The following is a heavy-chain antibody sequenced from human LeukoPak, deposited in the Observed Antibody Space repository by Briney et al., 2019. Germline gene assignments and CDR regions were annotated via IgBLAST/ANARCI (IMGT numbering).Heavy chain of an antibody. CDR3: ARYYCPNGVCSGFDH. CDR1: GFFINNYW. V-gene: IGHV4-59*01. Sequence: SETLSLTCTVSGFFINNYWWSWIRQPPGKGLEWIGYIYYTGSTNYNPSLKSRVTMSVDTSKIQFSLKLTSVTTADPAVYFCARYYCPNGVCSGFDHSSQRTPVT. CDR2: IYYTGST. D-gene: IGHD2-8*01. J-gene: IGHJ4*01.